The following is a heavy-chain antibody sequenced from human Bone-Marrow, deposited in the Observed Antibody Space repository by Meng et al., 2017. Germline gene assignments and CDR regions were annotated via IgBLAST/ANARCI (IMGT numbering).Heavy chain of an antibody. CDR2: IYYSGST. V-gene: IGHV4-30-4*01. D-gene: IGHD1-26*01. CDR1: GGSISSGDYY. Sequence: QVQLQESGPGLVKPSKNLSLTSTVSGGSISSGDYYWSWIRQPPGKGLEWIGYIYYSGSTYYNPSLKSRVTISVDTSKNQFSLKLSSVTAADTAVYYCARGYSGSLYADYWGQGTLVTVSS. CDR3: ARGYSGSLYADY. J-gene: IGHJ4*02.